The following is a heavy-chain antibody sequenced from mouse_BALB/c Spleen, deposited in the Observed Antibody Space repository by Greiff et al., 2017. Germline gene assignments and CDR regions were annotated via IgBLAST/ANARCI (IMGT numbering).Heavy chain of an antibody. D-gene: IGHD1-2*01. J-gene: IGHJ4*01. Sequence: VQLQQSGPELVKPGASVKISCKASGYAFSSSWMNWVKQRPGQGLEWIGRIYPGDGDTNYNGKFKGKATLTADKSSSTAYMQLSSLTSVDSAVYFCARATATMDYWGQGTSVTVSS. V-gene: IGHV1-82*01. CDR1: GYAFSSSW. CDR2: IYPGDGDT. CDR3: ARATATMDY.